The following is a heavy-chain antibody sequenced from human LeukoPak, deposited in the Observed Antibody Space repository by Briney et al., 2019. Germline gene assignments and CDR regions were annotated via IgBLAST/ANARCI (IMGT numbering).Heavy chain of an antibody. D-gene: IGHD3-10*01. CDR1: GGSFSGYY. CDR2: INHSGST. V-gene: IGHV4-34*01. J-gene: IGHJ4*02. Sequence: SGTLSLTCAVYGGSFSGYYWSWIRQPPGKGLEWVGEINHSGSTNYNPSLNSRVTISEDTSKNQFYLNLSSVTAADTAVYYCARRYYYNLGSFPFDFWGQGTLVTVSS. CDR3: ARRYYYNLGSFPFDF.